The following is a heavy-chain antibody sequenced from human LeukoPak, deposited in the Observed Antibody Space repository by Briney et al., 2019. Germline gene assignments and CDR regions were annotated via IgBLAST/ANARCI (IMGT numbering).Heavy chain of an antibody. V-gene: IGHV3-23*01. CDR1: GFTFSSYA. J-gene: IGHJ4*02. D-gene: IGHD2-2*01. CDR3: AKDWSMSYCSSTSCYEFDY. Sequence: PGGSLRLSCAASGFTFSSYAMSWVRQAPGKGLEWVSAISGSGGSTYYADSVKGRFTISRDNSKNTLYLQMNSLRAEDTAVYYCAKDWSMSYCSSTSCYEFDYWGQGTLVTVSS. CDR2: ISGSGGST.